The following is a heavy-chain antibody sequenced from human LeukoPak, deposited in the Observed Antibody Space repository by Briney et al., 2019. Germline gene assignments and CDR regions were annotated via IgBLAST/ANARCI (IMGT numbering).Heavy chain of an antibody. CDR2: ITGRGVSA. Sequence: TGGSLRLSCTSSGFIFTNYAMSWVRQTPRTGPEWISSITGRGVSAYYADSVKGRFTVSRDTSKKTLYLQMNSLRDEDTAVYYCARGTSPLDYWYFDLWGRGTLVTVPS. J-gene: IGHJ2*01. CDR1: GFIFTNYA. V-gene: IGHV3-23*01. CDR3: ARGTSPLDYWYFDL. D-gene: IGHD2-2*01.